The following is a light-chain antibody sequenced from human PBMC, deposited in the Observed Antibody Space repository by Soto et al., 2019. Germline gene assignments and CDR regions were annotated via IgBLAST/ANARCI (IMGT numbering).Light chain of an antibody. Sequence: EIVLTQSPGTLSLSPGERATLSCRASQSVDSKDLAWYQQKPGQAPRILIVGASNRATGIPDRVSGSGSGTDFTLTISRLEPGDFAVYYCQQYGYSSWTFGQGTKVDI. CDR1: QSVDSKD. V-gene: IGKV3-20*01. CDR2: GAS. J-gene: IGKJ1*01. CDR3: QQYGYSSWT.